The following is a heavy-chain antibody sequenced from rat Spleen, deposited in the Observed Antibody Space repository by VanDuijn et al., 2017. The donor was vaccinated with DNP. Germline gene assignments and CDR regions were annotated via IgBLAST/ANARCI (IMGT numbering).Heavy chain of an antibody. CDR2: INSAGSI. V-gene: IGHV3-3*01. J-gene: IGHJ2*01. D-gene: IGHD1-6*01. CDR1: GYSITSTY. Sequence: EVQLQESGPGLVKPSQSLSLTCSVTGYSITSTYWGWIRKFPGHKLEWMGYINSAGSIEYNPSLKGRISITSDTSKNQFFLQVNSVTTEDTATYYCARSRYTTAGPDFDYWGQGVMVTVSS. CDR3: ARSRYTTAGPDFDY.